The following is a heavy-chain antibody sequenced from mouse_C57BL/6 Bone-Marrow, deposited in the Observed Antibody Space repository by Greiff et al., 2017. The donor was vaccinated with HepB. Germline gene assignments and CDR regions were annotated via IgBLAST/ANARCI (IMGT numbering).Heavy chain of an antibody. D-gene: IGHD5-1*01. J-gene: IGHJ3*01. V-gene: IGHV5-12*01. CDR2: ISNGGGST. CDR3: ARPAKSTLFAY. CDR1: GFTFSDYY. Sequence: VQLKESGGGLVQPGGSLKLSCAASGFTFSDYYMYWVRQTPEKRLEWVAYISNGGGSTYYPDTVKGRFTISRDNAKNTLYLQMSRLKSEDTAMYYCARPAKSTLFAYWGQGTLVTVSA.